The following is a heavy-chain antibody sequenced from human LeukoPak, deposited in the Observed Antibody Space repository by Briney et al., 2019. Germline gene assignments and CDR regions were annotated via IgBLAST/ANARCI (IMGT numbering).Heavy chain of an antibody. CDR1: GFNLNKHN. Sequence: GRTLRLSRAASGFNLNKHNTKCVSGAPGKGQQWGSYISGSGGAICYAESVQGRFTISRDKAKNSVYLQMSSLRAEDTAVYYCARTYGSGSLDYGGQGTLVTVSS. V-gene: IGHV3-48*01. CDR3: ARTYGSGSLDY. CDR2: ISGSGGAI. J-gene: IGHJ4*02. D-gene: IGHD2-15*01.